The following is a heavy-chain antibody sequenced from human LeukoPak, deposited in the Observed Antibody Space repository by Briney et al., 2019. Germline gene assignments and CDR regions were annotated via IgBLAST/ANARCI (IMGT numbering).Heavy chain of an antibody. V-gene: IGHV3-23*01. CDR1: GFTFSSYA. J-gene: IGHJ4*02. D-gene: IGHD1-26*01. CDR2: ISGSGGST. Sequence: PGGSLRLSCAASGFTFSSYAMSWVRQAPGKGLEWVSAISGSGGSTYYADSVKGRFTISRDNSKNTLYLQMNSLRAEDTAVYYCASGTRKGTPSPTNFDYWGQGTLVTVSS. CDR3: ASGTRKGTPSPTNFDY.